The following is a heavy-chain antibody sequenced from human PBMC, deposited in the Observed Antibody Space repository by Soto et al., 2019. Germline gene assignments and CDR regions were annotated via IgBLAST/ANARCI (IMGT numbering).Heavy chain of an antibody. CDR3: AKAYCSGGSCYFVNYFDY. CDR2: ISWNSGSI. CDR1: GFTFDDYA. J-gene: IGHJ4*02. Sequence: GGSLRLCAASGFTFDDYAMHWVRQAPGKGLEWVSGISWNSGSIGYADSVKGRFTISRDNAKNSLYLQMNSLRAEDTALYYCAKAYCSGGSCYFVNYFDYWGQGTLVTVSS. V-gene: IGHV3-9*01. D-gene: IGHD2-15*01.